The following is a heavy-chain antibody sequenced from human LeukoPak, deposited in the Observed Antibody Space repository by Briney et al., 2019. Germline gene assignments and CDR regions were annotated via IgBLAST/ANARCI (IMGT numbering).Heavy chain of an antibody. V-gene: IGHV1-69*05. CDR2: IIPIFGTA. J-gene: IGHJ6*02. CDR3: ARSMVRGVNLYYYYGMDV. D-gene: IGHD3-10*01. Sequence: GSSVKVSCKASGGTFSSYAISWVRQAPGQGLEWMGGIIPIFGTANYAQKFQGRVTITTDESTSTAYMELSSLRSEDTAVYYCARSMVRGVNLYYYYGMDVWGQGTTVTVSS. CDR1: GGTFSSYA.